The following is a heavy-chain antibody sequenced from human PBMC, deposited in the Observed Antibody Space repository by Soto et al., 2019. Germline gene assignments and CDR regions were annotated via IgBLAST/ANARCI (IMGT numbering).Heavy chain of an antibody. J-gene: IGHJ5*02. Sequence: GASVKVSCKASGFTFTSSAVQWVRQARGQRLEWIGWIVVGSGNTNYAQKFQERVTITRDMSTSTAYMELSSLRSEDTAVYYCAADPEYPPGIAVAGTFDPWGQGTLVTVS. CDR1: GFTFTSSA. D-gene: IGHD6-19*01. CDR3: AADPEYPPGIAVAGTFDP. CDR2: IVVGSGNT. V-gene: IGHV1-58*01.